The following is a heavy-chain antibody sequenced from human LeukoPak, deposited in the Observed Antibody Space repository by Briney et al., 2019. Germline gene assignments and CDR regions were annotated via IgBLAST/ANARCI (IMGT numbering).Heavy chain of an antibody. D-gene: IGHD1-26*01. V-gene: IGHV4-61*01. CDR3: ASNLSGSYYNWFDP. CDR2: IYYSGST. J-gene: IGHJ5*02. CDR1: GGSVSSGSYY. Sequence: SETLSLTCTVSGGSVSSGSYYWSWIRQLPGKGLEWIGYIYYSGSTNYNPSLKSRVTISVDTSKNQFSLKLSSVTAADTAVYYCASNLSGSYYNWFDPWGQGTLVTVSS.